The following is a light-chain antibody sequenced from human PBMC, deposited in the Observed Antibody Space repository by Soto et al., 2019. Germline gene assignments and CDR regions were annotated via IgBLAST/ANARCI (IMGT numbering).Light chain of an antibody. V-gene: IGKV3-20*01. J-gene: IGKJ1*01. CDR2: RIS. Sequence: VFTPAPGTLSVCPGQTAXQSCRASQTLGRNYLAWYQQKPGQAPRLLIHRISIRAAGISDRFSGSASGTDFTLTIRRLEPEDFAIDYCQQYDNFPQTFGHVAKV. CDR3: QQYDNFPQT. CDR1: QTLGRNY.